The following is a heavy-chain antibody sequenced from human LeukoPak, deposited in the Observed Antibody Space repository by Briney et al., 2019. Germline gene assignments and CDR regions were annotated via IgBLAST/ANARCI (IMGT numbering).Heavy chain of an antibody. CDR1: GYTFTSYD. D-gene: IGHD1-26*01. CDR2: MNPNSGNT. J-gene: IGHJ3*02. V-gene: IGHV1-8*03. CDR3: ARFSGSSAFDI. Sequence: ASVKVSCKASGYTFTSYDINWVRQATGQGLEWMGWMNPNSGNTGYAQKFQGRVTITRNTSISTAYMELSSLRSEDTAVYYCARFSGSSAFDIWGQETMVTVSS.